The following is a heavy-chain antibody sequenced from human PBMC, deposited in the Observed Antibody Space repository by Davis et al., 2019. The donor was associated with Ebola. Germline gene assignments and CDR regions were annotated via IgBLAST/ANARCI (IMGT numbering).Heavy chain of an antibody. CDR2: ISGSGGST. V-gene: IGHV3-23*01. CDR3: ARDLSGYYYDSSAFDI. CDR1: GFTFSSYW. J-gene: IGHJ3*02. D-gene: IGHD3-22*01. Sequence: GESLKISCAASGFTFSSYWMSWVRQAPGKGLEWVSAISGSGGSTYYADSVKGRFTISRDNAKNSLYLQMNSLRAEDTAVYYCARDLSGYYYDSSAFDIWGQGTMVTVSS.